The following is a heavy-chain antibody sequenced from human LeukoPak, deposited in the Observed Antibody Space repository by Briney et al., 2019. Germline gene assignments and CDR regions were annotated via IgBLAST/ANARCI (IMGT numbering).Heavy chain of an antibody. D-gene: IGHD2-21*01. CDR2: IWYDGSNK. V-gene: IGHV3-33*01. Sequence: SCKASGYTFTSYGMHWVRQAPGKGLEWVAVIWYDGSNKYYADSVKGRFTISRDNSKNTLYLQMNSLRAEDTAVYYCAREGEYYFDYWGQGTLVTVSS. CDR3: AREGEYYFDY. J-gene: IGHJ4*02. CDR1: GYTFTSYG.